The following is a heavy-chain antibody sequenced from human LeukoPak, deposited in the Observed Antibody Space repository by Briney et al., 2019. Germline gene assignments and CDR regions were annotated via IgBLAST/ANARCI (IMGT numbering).Heavy chain of an antibody. CDR2: INPNRGVT. Sequence: ASVKVSCKASGYTFTGYYIHWVRQAPEEGLEWMGWINPNRGVTKYAQKFQGRVTTTRETSISTAYMELSGLRFDDTAVYFCARDPELTYADVRRGTSAFDFWGQGTMVTVSS. CDR1: GYTFTGYY. D-gene: IGHD4-17*01. J-gene: IGHJ3*01. V-gene: IGHV1-2*02. CDR3: ARDPELTYADVRRGTSAFDF.